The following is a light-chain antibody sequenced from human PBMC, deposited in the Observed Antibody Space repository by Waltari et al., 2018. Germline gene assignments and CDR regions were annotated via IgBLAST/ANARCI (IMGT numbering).Light chain of an antibody. CDR3: QQYNSYWT. CDR2: KAS. Sequence: DIQMTQSPSTLSASVGDSVTITFRASQSISSWLAWYQQKPWKAPKLLIYKASSLDSGVPSRFSGSGSGTEFTLTISSLQPDDFATYYCQQYNSYWTFGQGTKVEIK. V-gene: IGKV1-5*03. J-gene: IGKJ1*01. CDR1: QSISSW.